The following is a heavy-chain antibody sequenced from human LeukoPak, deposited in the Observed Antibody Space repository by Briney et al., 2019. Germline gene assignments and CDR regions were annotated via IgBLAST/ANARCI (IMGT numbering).Heavy chain of an antibody. CDR1: GSTFSDYY. V-gene: IGHV3-72*01. J-gene: IGHJ3*02. CDR3: IKGMTTAAFYAFDI. Sequence: GGSLRLSCAASGSTFSDYYMDWVRQAPGKGLEWVGRSRNKANSHTTEYAASVKGRFTISRDDSKNSLYLQMNSLKTEDTAVYYCIKGMTTAAFYAFDIWGQGTMVTVPS. D-gene: IGHD4-17*01. CDR2: SRNKANSHTT.